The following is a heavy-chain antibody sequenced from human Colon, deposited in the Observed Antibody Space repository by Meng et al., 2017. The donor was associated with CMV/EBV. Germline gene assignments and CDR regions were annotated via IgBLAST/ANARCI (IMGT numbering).Heavy chain of an antibody. CDR3: AGSRGWARPPEF. D-gene: IGHD6-19*01. V-gene: IGHV3-23*01. J-gene: IGHJ1*01. Sequence: GESLKISCAASGFSFSNYAMNWVRQAPGKGLEWVSTISGSGGNTFYTDSVQGRFSISKDDAKNLLFLQMNSLRDEDTAVYYCAGSRGWARPPEFWGQGTLVTVSS. CDR1: GFSFSNYA. CDR2: ISGSGGNT.